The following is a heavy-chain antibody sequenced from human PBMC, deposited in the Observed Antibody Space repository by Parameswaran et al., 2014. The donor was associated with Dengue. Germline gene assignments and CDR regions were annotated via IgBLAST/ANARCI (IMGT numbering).Heavy chain of an antibody. V-gene: IGHV2-5*08. J-gene: IGHJ5*02. CDR2: IYWDDDK. CDR3: AHSSKVVVARSLINWFDP. D-gene: IGHD2-15*01. Sequence: ARWIRQPPGKALEWLALIYWDDDKRYSPSLKSRLTITKDTSKNQVVLTMTNMDPVDTATYYCAHSSKVVVARSLINWFDPWGQGTLVTVSS.